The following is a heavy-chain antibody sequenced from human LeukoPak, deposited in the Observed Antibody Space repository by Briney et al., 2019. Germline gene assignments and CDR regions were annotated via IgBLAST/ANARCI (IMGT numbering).Heavy chain of an antibody. CDR2: IYHSGST. V-gene: IGHV4/OR15-8*01. Sequence: PSETLSLTCNVSGGSMSNIYYWGWIRQPPGKGLEWIGEIYHSGSTNYNPSLKSRVTISVDKSKNQFSLKLSSVTAADTAVYYCARGRVDTMIVVVIVGTFDIWGQGTMVTVSS. J-gene: IGHJ3*02. CDR1: GGSMSNIYY. CDR3: ARGRVDTMIVVVIVGTFDI. D-gene: IGHD3-22*01.